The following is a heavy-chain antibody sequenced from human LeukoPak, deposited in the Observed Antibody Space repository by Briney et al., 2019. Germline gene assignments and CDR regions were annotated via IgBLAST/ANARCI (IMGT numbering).Heavy chain of an antibody. CDR3: ASPAEAYYYDSSGYSY. D-gene: IGHD3-22*01. CDR1: GGSISSGSYY. V-gene: IGHV4-61*02. J-gene: IGHJ4*02. CDR2: IYTSGST. Sequence: PSETLSLTCTVSGGSISSGSYYWSWIRQPAGKGLEWIGRIYTSGSTNYNPSLKSRVTISVDTSKNQFSLKLSSVTAADTAVYYCASPAEAYYYDSSGYSYWGQGTLVTVSS.